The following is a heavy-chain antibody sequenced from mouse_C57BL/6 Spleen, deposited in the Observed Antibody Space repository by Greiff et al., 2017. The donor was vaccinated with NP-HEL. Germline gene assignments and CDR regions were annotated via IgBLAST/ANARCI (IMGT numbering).Heavy chain of an antibody. J-gene: IGHJ1*03. D-gene: IGHD1-1*01. Sequence: QVQLQQSGAELVKPGASVKLSCKASGYTFTSYWMHWVKQRPGQGLEWIGMIHPNSGSTNYNEKFKSKATLTVDKSSSTAYMQLSSLTSEDSAVYYCARKVATPWYFDVWGTGTTVTVSS. V-gene: IGHV1-64*01. CDR1: GYTFTSYW. CDR2: IHPNSGST. CDR3: ARKVATPWYFDV.